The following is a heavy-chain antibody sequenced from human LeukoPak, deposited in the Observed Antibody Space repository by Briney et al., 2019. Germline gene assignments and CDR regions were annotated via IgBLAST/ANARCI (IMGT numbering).Heavy chain of an antibody. J-gene: IGHJ3*02. V-gene: IGHV3-74*01. CDR1: GFTFSKYW. CDR2: INPDDKST. CDR3: LTIVETPIDAFDI. D-gene: IGHD4-23*01. Sequence: PGGSLRLSCAASGFTFSKYWLHWVRQPPGRGLVWLARINPDDKSTSYADSVKGRFTISIDDAEETLFLQMNSLTAEDTAVYYCLTIVETPIDAFDIWGQGAMVTVSS.